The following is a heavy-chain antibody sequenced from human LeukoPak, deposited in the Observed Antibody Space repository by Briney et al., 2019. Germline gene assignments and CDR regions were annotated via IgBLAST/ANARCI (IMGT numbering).Heavy chain of an antibody. CDR2: IYYSGST. J-gene: IGHJ4*02. CDR3: ARNGGIQLWWAFDY. V-gene: IGHV4-30-4*08. Sequence: SETLSLTCTVSGGSISSGDYYWSWIRQPPGKGLEWIGYIYYSGSTYYNPSLKSRVTISVDTSKNQFSLKLSSVTAADTAVYYCARNGGIQLWWAFDYWGQGTLVTASS. CDR1: GGSISSGDYY. D-gene: IGHD5-18*01.